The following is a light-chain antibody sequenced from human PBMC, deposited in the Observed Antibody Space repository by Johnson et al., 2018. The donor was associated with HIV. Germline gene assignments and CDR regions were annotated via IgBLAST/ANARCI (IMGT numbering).Light chain of an antibody. J-gene: IGLJ1*01. CDR1: IANIGNNY. Sequence: QSALTQPPSVSAAPGQRVTISCSGGIANIGNNYVSWYQQLPGTAPKLLIYEHNKRPSGIPDRFSGSKSGTSATLDISGLQTGDEADYYCGTWDRGLSAGVCGTGTKVTGL. CDR2: EHN. V-gene: IGLV1-51*02. CDR3: GTWDRGLSAGV.